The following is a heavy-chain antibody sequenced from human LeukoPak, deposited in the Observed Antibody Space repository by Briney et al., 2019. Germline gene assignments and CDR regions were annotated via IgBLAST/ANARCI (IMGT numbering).Heavy chain of an antibody. V-gene: IGHV3-23*01. CDR1: GFAFNKYA. Sequence: GGSLRLSCAASGFAFNKYAMSWVRQAPEKGLEWVSTISGSGGGTYYADSVKGRFTISRDNAKNSLYLQMNSLRAEDTAVYYCAREGSQDYFDYWGQGTLVTVSS. J-gene: IGHJ4*02. CDR3: AREGSQDYFDY. CDR2: ISGSGGGT. D-gene: IGHD1-26*01.